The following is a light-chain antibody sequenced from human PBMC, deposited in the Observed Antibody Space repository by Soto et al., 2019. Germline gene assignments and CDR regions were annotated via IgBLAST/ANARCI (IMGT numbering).Light chain of an antibody. CDR1: QSVSSNY. Sequence: EIVLTQFPGTLSLSPGERATLSCRASQSVSSNYLAWFQQKPGHAPKLLIYAASSRATGIPDRFSGSGSGTDFTLTISRLEPEDFAVYYCQQYSISPQTFGQGTKVEIK. CDR3: QQYSISPQT. J-gene: IGKJ1*01. V-gene: IGKV3-20*01. CDR2: AAS.